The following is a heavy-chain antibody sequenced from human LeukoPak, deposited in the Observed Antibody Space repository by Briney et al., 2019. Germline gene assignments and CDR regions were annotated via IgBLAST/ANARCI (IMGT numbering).Heavy chain of an antibody. Sequence: PSETLSLTCTGSGGSISSSSYYWSWIRQPPGKGLEWIGYIYYSGSTNYNPSLKSRVTISVDTSKNQFSLKLSSVTAADTAVYYCARESVVVPAAIGNYYYYYGMDVWGQGTTVTVSS. J-gene: IGHJ6*02. CDR2: IYYSGST. V-gene: IGHV4-61*01. D-gene: IGHD2-2*01. CDR1: GGSISSSSYY. CDR3: ARESVVVPAAIGNYYYYYGMDV.